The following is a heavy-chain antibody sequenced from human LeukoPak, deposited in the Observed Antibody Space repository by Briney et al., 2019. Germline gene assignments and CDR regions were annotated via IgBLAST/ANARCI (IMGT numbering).Heavy chain of an antibody. D-gene: IGHD3-3*01. CDR3: ARVRDDYFFDC. Sequence: PSETLSLTCTVSGDPISTSAYYWSWIRQRPGTGLEWIAYIHYIGNAYSNPSLESRVTMSVDTSSNQFSLNVASVTAADTAVYYCARVRDDYFFDCWGQGILVTVSS. J-gene: IGHJ4*02. CDR1: GDPISTSAYY. CDR2: IHYIGNA. V-gene: IGHV4-31*03.